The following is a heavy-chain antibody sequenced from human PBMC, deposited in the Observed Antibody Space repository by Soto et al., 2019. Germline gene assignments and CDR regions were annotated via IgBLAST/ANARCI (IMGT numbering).Heavy chain of an antibody. CDR2: ISYDGSNK. V-gene: IGHV3-30-3*01. CDR1: GFTFSSYA. D-gene: IGHD5-18*01. Sequence: QVQLVESGGGVVQPGRSLRLSCAASGFTFSSYAMHWVRQAPGKGLEWVAVISYDGSNKYYADSVKGRFTISRDNSKNTLYLQMNSLRAEDTAVYYCARRELYSYGLIQPKGRPGDYYYYGMDVWGQGTTVTVSS. J-gene: IGHJ6*02. CDR3: ARRELYSYGLIQPKGRPGDYYYYGMDV.